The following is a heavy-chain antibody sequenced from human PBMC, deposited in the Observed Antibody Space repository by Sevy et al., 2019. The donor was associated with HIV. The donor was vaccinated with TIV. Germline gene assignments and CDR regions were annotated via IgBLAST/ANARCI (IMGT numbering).Heavy chain of an antibody. Sequence: GGSLRLSCSASGFTFSSYAMHWVRQAPGKGLEYVSAISSNGDSTYYADSVKGRFTISRDNSKNTLYLQMSSLRAEDTTVYYGVKGGYCSSTSCGAYYYYGMDVWGQGTTVTVSS. CDR1: GFTFSSYA. V-gene: IGHV3-64D*06. D-gene: IGHD2-2*01. J-gene: IGHJ6*02. CDR3: VKGGYCSSTSCGAYYYYGMDV. CDR2: ISSNGDST.